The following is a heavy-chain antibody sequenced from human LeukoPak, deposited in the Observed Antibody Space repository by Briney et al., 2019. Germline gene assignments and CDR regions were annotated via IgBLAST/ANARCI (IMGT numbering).Heavy chain of an antibody. D-gene: IGHD3-10*01. V-gene: IGHV4-61*02. Sequence: SETLSLTCTVSGGSISSSNYYWSWIRQPAGKGLEWIGRIYTSGSTNYNPSLKSRVTISVDTSKNQFSLKLSSVTAADTAVYYCARGLWFGDENPPYFDYWGQGTLVTVSS. CDR3: ARGLWFGDENPPYFDY. CDR1: GGSISSSNYY. CDR2: IYTSGST. J-gene: IGHJ4*02.